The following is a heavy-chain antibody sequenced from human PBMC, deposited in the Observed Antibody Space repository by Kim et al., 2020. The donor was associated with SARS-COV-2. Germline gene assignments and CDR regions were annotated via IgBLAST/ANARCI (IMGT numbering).Heavy chain of an antibody. V-gene: IGHV1-18*04. CDR1: GYTFTSYG. CDR3: ARVAYDSSGYLYYYYGMDV. Sequence: ASVKVSCKASGYTFTSYGISWVRQAPGQGLEWMGWISAYNGNTNYAQKLQGRVTMTTDTSTSTAYMELRSLRSDDTAVYYCARVAYDSSGYLYYYYGMDVWGQGTTVTVSS. J-gene: IGHJ6*02. D-gene: IGHD3-22*01. CDR2: ISAYNGNT.